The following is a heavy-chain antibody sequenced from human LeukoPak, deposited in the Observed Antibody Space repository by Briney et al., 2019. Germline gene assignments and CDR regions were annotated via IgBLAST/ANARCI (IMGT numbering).Heavy chain of an antibody. V-gene: IGHV4-61*01. D-gene: IGHD3-10*01. J-gene: IGHJ6*03. Sequence: SETLSLTCTVSGYSISSGYYWSWIRQPPGKGLEWIGYIYYSGSTNYNPSLKSRVTISVDTSKNQFSLKLSSVTAADTAVYYCARVTMVRGVPTYYMDVWGKGTTVTISS. CDR3: ARVTMVRGVPTYYMDV. CDR2: IYYSGST. CDR1: GYSISSGYY.